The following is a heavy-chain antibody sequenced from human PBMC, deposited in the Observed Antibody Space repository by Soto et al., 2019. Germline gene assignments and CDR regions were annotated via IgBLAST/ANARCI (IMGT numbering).Heavy chain of an antibody. J-gene: IGHJ6*02. V-gene: IGHV1-8*01. D-gene: IGHD4-17*01. Sequence: QVQLVQSGAEVKKPGASVKVSCKASGYTFTSYDINWVRQATGQGLEWMGWMNPNSGNTGYAQKFXGXAXRXXNTSISTAYMELSSLRSEDTAVYYCARERSYGMDVWGQGTTVTVSS. CDR2: MNPNSGNT. CDR3: ARERSYGMDV. CDR1: GYTFTSYD.